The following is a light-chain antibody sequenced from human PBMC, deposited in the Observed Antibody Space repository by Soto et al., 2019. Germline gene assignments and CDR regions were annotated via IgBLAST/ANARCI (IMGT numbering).Light chain of an antibody. V-gene: IGKV1-5*01. J-gene: IGKJ1*01. Sequence: DIQMTHSPSTLSASVGDIVTITCRASQTISNWLAWYQQKPGKAPKLLIYDASTLESGVPSRFSVSGSGTEFTLTISTLQPDDFATYYCQQYSTYTWTFGQGTKVDI. CDR1: QTISNW. CDR3: QQYSTYTWT. CDR2: DAS.